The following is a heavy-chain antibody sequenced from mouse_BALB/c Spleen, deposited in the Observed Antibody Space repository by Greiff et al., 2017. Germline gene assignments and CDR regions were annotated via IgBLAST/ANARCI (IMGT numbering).Heavy chain of an antibody. CDR3: TREYYRYDGHWYFDV. CDR2: IYPGNSDT. Sequence: VQLQQSGTVLARPGASVKMSCKASGYTFTSYWMHWVKQRPGQGLEWIGAIYPGNSDTSYNQKFKGKAKLTAVTSTSTAYMELSSLTNEDSAVYYCTREYYRYDGHWYFDVWGEGTTVTVAS. J-gene: IGHJ1*01. D-gene: IGHD2-14*01. V-gene: IGHV1-5*01. CDR1: GYTFTSYW.